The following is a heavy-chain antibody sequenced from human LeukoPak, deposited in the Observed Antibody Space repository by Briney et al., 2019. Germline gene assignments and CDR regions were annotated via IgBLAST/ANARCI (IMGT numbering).Heavy chain of an antibody. J-gene: IGHJ6*02. CDR1: GFTFSSYD. D-gene: IGHD6-13*01. CDR2: IGTAGDT. V-gene: IGHV3-13*01. CDR3: ARSPGIAAAGTGYYGMDV. Sequence: GGSLRLSCAASGFTFSSYDMHWVRQATGKGLEWVSAIGTAGDTYYPGSVKGRFTISRESAKNSLYLQMNSLRAGDTAVYYCARSPGIAAAGTGYYGMDVWGQGTTVTVSS.